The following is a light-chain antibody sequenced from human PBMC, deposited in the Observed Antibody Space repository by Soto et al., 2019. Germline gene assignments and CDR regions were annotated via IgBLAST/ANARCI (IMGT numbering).Light chain of an antibody. CDR1: QSISSY. V-gene: IGKV1-39*01. Sequence: DIQMTQSPSSLSASVGDRVTITCRARQSISSYLNWYQQKPGKAPKLLICAASSLQSGVPSRFSGSGSGTDFTLTISSLQPEDFATYYCQQSYSTPRTFGQGTKGEIK. CDR2: AAS. J-gene: IGKJ1*01. CDR3: QQSYSTPRT.